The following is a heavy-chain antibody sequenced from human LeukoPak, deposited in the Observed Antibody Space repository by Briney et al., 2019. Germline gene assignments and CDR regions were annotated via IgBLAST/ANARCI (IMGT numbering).Heavy chain of an antibody. Sequence: ASVKVSCKASGYTFTGYYMHWVRQAPGQGLEWMGWINPNSGGTNYAQKFQGRVTMTRDTSISTAYMELSRLRSDDTAVYYCATEPYYYDSSGYYYSPNYFDYWGQGTLVTVSS. V-gene: IGHV1-2*02. CDR2: INPNSGGT. CDR3: ATEPYYYDSSGYYYSPNYFDY. D-gene: IGHD3-22*01. CDR1: GYTFTGYY. J-gene: IGHJ4*02.